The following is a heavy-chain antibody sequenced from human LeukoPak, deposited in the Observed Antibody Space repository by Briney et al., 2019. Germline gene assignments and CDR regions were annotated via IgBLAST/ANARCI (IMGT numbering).Heavy chain of an antibody. CDR3: ARIDPLGFFDY. J-gene: IGHJ4*02. Sequence: SETLSLNCTVPDDFTSKFYWSWIRQPPGKGLEWIGHLFLSGATNYSPSLKSRLTMSVDTSKMHFSLRLTSVTAADTAVYFCARIDPLGFFDYWGQGMLVTVSS. CDR1: DDFTSKFY. D-gene: IGHD3-10*01. CDR2: LFLSGAT. V-gene: IGHV4-59*01.